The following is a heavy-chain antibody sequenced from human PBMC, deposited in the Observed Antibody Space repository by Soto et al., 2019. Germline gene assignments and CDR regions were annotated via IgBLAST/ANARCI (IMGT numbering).Heavy chain of an antibody. D-gene: IGHD3-16*02. CDR2: IIPIFGTA. CDR3: ARLVGPVWGSYRFEDADGMDV. Sequence: SVKVSCKASGGTFSSYAISWVRQAPGQGLEWMGRIIPIFGTANYAQKFQGRVTITADESTSTAYMELSSLRSEDTAVYYCARLVGPVWGSYRFEDADGMDVWGQGTTVTVSS. V-gene: IGHV1-69*13. CDR1: GGTFSSYA. J-gene: IGHJ6*02.